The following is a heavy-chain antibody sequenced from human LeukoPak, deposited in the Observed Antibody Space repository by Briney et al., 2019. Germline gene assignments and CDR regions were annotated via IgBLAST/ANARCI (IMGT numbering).Heavy chain of an antibody. J-gene: IGHJ4*02. Sequence: GGSLRLSCAASGFTFSSYWMSWVRQAPGKGLEWVANIKQDGSEKYYVDSVKGRFTISRDNAKNSLYLQMNSLRAEDTAVYYCARWEIRGTAHQLDYWGQGTLVTVSS. CDR1: GFTFSSYW. D-gene: IGHD1-7*01. CDR3: ARWEIRGTAHQLDY. CDR2: IKQDGSEK. V-gene: IGHV3-7*01.